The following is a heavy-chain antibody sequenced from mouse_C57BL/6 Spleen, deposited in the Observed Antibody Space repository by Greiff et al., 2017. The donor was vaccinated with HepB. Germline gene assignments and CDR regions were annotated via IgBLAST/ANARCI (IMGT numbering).Heavy chain of an antibody. D-gene: IGHD4-1*01. V-gene: IGHV5-4*01. CDR2: ISDGGSYT. CDR1: GFTFSSYA. CDR3: ARKKANWDYFDY. Sequence: EVQGVESGGGLVKPGGSLKLSCAASGFTFSSYAMSWVRQTPEKRLEWVATISDGGSYTYYPDNVKGRFTISRDNAKNNLYLQMSHPKSEDTAMYYCARKKANWDYFDYWGQGTTLTVSS. J-gene: IGHJ2*01.